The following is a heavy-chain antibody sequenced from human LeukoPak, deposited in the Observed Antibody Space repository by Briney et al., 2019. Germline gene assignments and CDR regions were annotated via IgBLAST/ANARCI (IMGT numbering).Heavy chain of an antibody. D-gene: IGHD6-13*01. Sequence: ASVKVSCKASGYTFTGYYMHWVRQAPGQGVEWMGWINPNSGGTNYAQKFQGRVTMTRDTSISTAYMELSRLRSDDTAVYYCARVDQVGSAAGTNFQHWGQGTLVTVSS. CDR2: INPNSGGT. CDR1: GYTFTGYY. J-gene: IGHJ1*01. CDR3: ARVDQVGSAAGTNFQH. V-gene: IGHV1-2*02.